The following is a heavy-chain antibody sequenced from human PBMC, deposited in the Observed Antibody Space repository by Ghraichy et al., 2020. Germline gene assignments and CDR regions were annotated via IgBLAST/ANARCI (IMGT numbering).Heavy chain of an antibody. CDR2: INHSGST. Sequence: SETLSLTCAVYGGSFSGYYWSWIRQPPGKGLEWIGEINHSGSTNYNPSLKSRVTISVDTSKNQFSLKLSSVTAADTAVYYCARHSPVRFNNIAAAGTYYFDYWGQGTLVTVSS. V-gene: IGHV4-34*01. CDR1: GGSFSGYY. J-gene: IGHJ4*02. D-gene: IGHD6-13*01. CDR3: ARHSPVRFNNIAAAGTYYFDY.